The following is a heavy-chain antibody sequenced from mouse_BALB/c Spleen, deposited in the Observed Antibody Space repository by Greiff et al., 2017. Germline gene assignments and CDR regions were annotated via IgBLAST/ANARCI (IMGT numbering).Heavy chain of an antibody. CDR3: ARGYYGSSFAMDY. V-gene: IGHV14-3*02. Sequence: VQLQQSGAELVKPGASVKLSCTASGFNIKDTYMHWVKQRPEQGLEWIGRIDPANGNTKYDPKFQGKATITADTSSNTAYRQLSSLTSEDTAVYYCARGYYGSSFAMDYWGQGTSVTVSS. CDR2: IDPANGNT. D-gene: IGHD1-1*01. CDR1: GFNIKDTY. J-gene: IGHJ4*01.